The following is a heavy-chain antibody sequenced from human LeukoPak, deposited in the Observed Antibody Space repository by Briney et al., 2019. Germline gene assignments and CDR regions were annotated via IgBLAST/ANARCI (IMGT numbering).Heavy chain of an antibody. V-gene: IGHV4-59*01. D-gene: IGHD3-10*01. Sequence: SETLSLTCTVSGGSISSYYWSWIRQPPGKGLEGIGYIYYSGSTNYNPSLKSRVTISVDTSKNQFSLKLSSVTAADTAVYYCARFPITMVRGVRGGNWFDPWGQGTLVTVSS. CDR3: ARFPITMVRGVRGGNWFDP. J-gene: IGHJ5*02. CDR2: IYYSGST. CDR1: GGSISSYY.